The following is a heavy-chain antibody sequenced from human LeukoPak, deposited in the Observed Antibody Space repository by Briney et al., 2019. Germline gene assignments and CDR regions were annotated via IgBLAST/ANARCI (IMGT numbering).Heavy chain of an antibody. CDR2: IWYDGSNK. J-gene: IGHJ3*02. CDR3: ARDSTTGDRNAFDI. CDR1: GFTFSTYG. Sequence: PGRSLRLSCTASGFTFSTYGMHWVRQAPGKGLEWVAVIWYDGSNKYYADSVKGRFTISRDNSKNTLYLQMNSLRAEDTAVYYCARDSTTGDRNAFDIWGQGTMVTVCS. V-gene: IGHV3-33*08. D-gene: IGHD7-27*01.